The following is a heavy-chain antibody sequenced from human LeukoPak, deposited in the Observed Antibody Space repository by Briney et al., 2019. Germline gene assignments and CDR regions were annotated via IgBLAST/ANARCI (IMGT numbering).Heavy chain of an antibody. D-gene: IGHD3-16*01. CDR2: IYTSGST. J-gene: IGHJ3*02. Sequence: SETLSLTCTVSGGSISSGGYYWSWIRQPPGKGLEWIGRIYTSGSTNYNPSLKSRVTMSVDTSKNQFSLKLSSVTAADTAVYYCARVGAKVRWITSDAFDIWGQGTMVTGSS. CDR1: GGSISSGGYY. V-gene: IGHV4-61*02. CDR3: ARVGAKVRWITSDAFDI.